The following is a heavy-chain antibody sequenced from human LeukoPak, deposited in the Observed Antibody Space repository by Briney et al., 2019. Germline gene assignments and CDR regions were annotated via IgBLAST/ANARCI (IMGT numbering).Heavy chain of an antibody. Sequence: GASVKVSCKASGYTFTSYDINWVRQATRQGLEWMGWMNPNSGNTGYAQKFQGRVTMTRNTSISTAYMELISLRSEDTAVYYCARAKRGYSYGGGNWFDPWGQGTLVTVSS. J-gene: IGHJ5*02. D-gene: IGHD5-18*01. CDR2: MNPNSGNT. V-gene: IGHV1-8*01. CDR3: ARAKRGYSYGGGNWFDP. CDR1: GYTFTSYD.